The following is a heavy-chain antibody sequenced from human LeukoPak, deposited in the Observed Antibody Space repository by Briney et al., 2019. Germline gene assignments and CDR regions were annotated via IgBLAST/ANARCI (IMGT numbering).Heavy chain of an antibody. Sequence: ASVKVSCKASGYTFTGYYMHWVRRAPGQGLEWMGWINPNSGGTNYAQKFQGRVTMTRDTSISTAYMELSRLRSEDTAVYYCASQDAAYYYDSSGYYPPVAFDIWGQGTMVTVSS. CDR3: ASQDAAYYYDSSGYYPPVAFDI. D-gene: IGHD3-22*01. CDR2: INPNSGGT. CDR1: GYTFTGYY. V-gene: IGHV1-2*02. J-gene: IGHJ3*02.